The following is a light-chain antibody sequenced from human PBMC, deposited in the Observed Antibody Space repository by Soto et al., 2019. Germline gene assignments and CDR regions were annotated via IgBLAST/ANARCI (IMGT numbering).Light chain of an antibody. CDR1: YDISSS. Sequence: DIQLTQSPSFLSASVEDRVTISFRASYDISSSLAWYQQKPGKAPKLLIYDAFNLETGVPSRFSGGGSGTDFTFTISSLQPEDIATYSCQPYDSLPRTFGQGTKV. CDR3: QPYDSLPRT. CDR2: DAF. V-gene: IGKV1-33*01. J-gene: IGKJ1*01.